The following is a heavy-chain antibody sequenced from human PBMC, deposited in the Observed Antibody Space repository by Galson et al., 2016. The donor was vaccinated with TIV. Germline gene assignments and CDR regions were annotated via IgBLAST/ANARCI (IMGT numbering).Heavy chain of an antibody. CDR2: IYNSGST. CDR1: GGSISSSAYY. V-gene: IGHV4-31*03. Sequence: TLSLTCNVSGGSISSSAYYWSWIRQHPGKGLEWIGNIYNSGSTDYNPSLKSRLSISVDTSKNQFSMRLSSVTAADTAVYYCARWADSGGYYEYFQHWGQGTLVTVSA. D-gene: IGHD1-26*01. J-gene: IGHJ1*01. CDR3: ARWADSGGYYEYFQH.